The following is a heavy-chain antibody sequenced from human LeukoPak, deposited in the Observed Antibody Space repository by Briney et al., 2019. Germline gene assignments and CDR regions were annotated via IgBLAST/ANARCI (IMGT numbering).Heavy chain of an antibody. V-gene: IGHV4-4*07. CDR2: IYSSGST. Sequence: KTSETLSLTCTVSGASISAFHWTWFRQPAGKGLEWIWLIYSSGSTLFNPSLKSRVAMSVDLTKNQLSLKLTSVTAADTAMYYCARKDGDYWGRGTLVTVSS. J-gene: IGHJ4*02. CDR3: ARKDGDY. CDR1: GASISAFH.